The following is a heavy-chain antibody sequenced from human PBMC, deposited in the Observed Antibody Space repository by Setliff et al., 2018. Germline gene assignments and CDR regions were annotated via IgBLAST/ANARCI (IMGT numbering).Heavy chain of an antibody. CDR1: GFTFAAYS. V-gene: IGHV3-23*01. J-gene: IGHJ2*01. CDR3: ARDLVKDIVVVVWYFDL. Sequence: GGSLRLSCEGSGFTFAAYSFTWVRQAPGKGLEFVSGIIQGGNTYYGDSVKGRFTMSRDNSKNTVYLQMKSLRAEDTAIYYCARDLVKDIVVVVWYFDLWGRGTLVTVSS. D-gene: IGHD2-15*01. CDR2: IIQGGNT.